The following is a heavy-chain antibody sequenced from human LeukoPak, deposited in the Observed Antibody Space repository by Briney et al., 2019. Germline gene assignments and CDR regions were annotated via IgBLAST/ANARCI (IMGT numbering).Heavy chain of an antibody. CDR2: INPNSGDT. D-gene: IGHD6-19*01. CDR3: ARTVAGTWGPLDY. CDR1: GYTFTGYY. Sequence: ASVKVSRKASGYTFTGYYMHWVRQAPAQGLEWMGWINPNSGDTSYAQKFQGRVTMTRDTSISTAYMELSRLRSDDTAVYYCARTVAGTWGPLDYWGQGTLVTVSS. J-gene: IGHJ4*02. V-gene: IGHV1-2*02.